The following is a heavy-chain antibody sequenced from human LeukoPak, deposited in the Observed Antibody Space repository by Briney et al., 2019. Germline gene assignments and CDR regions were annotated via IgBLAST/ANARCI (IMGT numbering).Heavy chain of an antibody. Sequence: SETLSLTCTVSGGSISSGGYYWSWIRQPPGKGLEWIGFIYESGNTYYNPSLKSRVIISVDTSKNEFSLNLTSVTAADTAVYYCARIVVVVAATGGWFDPWGQGTLVTVSS. J-gene: IGHJ5*02. CDR2: IYESGNT. CDR3: ARIVVVVAATGGWFDP. D-gene: IGHD2-15*01. CDR1: GGSISSGGYY. V-gene: IGHV4-30-2*01.